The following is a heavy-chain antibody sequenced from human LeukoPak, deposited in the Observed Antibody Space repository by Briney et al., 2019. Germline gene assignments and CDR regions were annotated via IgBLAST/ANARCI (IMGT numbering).Heavy chain of an antibody. J-gene: IGHJ4*02. CDR3: AREGISSVRYSEALDY. D-gene: IGHD1-26*01. CDR2: INPDSGDT. CDR1: GYSFSGYY. V-gene: IGHV1-2*02. Sequence: ASVKVPCKASGYSFSGYYMHWVRQAPGQGLEWMGWINPDSGDTNYAQKFQGRFTMTRDTSISTAYMELSSLTSDDTAVFYCAREGISSVRYSEALDYWGQGTLVTVSS.